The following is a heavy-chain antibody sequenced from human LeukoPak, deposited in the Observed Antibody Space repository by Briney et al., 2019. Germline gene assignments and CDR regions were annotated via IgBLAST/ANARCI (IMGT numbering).Heavy chain of an antibody. D-gene: IGHD5-18*01. V-gene: IGHV4-34*01. CDR2: INHSGST. CDR1: GGSFSGYY. Sequence: PSETLSLTCAVYGGSFSGYYRSWIRQPPGKGLEWIGEINHSGSTNYNPSLKSRVTISVDTSKNQFSLKLSSVTAADTAVYYCARTGYSYGHFDYWGQGTLVTVSS. CDR3: ARTGYSYGHFDY. J-gene: IGHJ4*02.